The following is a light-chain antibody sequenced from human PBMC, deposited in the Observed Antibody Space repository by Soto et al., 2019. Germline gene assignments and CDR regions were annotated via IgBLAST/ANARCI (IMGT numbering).Light chain of an antibody. J-gene: IGKJ2*01. V-gene: IGKV4-1*01. CDR1: QSILYSSNNKNQ. CDR2: WAS. Sequence: DIVMTQSPDSLSVSLGERATINCRSSQSILYSSNNKNQVAWYQQKPGQPPRLLIYWASTRESGVPDRFSGSESGTDFTLTISSLQAEDVAVYYCQQYNSPPYTFGQGTKLEI. CDR3: QQYNSPPYT.